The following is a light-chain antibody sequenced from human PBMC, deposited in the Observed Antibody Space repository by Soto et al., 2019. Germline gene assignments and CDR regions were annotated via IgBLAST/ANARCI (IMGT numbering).Light chain of an antibody. J-gene: IGLJ3*02. V-gene: IGLV2-14*01. CDR1: SSDVGAYKY. Sequence: QSVLTQPASVSGSPGQSITISCTGTSSDVGAYKYVSWCQQYPGKAPKLMIYDVSARPSGVSNRFSGSKSGNTASLTISGLQAEDEADYYCSSYTSSNTLRFGGGTKLTVL. CDR2: DVS. CDR3: SSYTSSNTLR.